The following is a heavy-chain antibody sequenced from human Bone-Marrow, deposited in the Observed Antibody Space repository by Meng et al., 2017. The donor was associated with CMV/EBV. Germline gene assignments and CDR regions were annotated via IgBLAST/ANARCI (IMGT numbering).Heavy chain of an antibody. CDR3: ARDPSPTSIVLMVYAPFDY. D-gene: IGHD2-8*01. CDR2: INPNSGGT. V-gene: IGHV1-2*02. J-gene: IGHJ4*02. Sequence: ASVKVSCKASGYTFTGYYMHWVRQAPGQGLEWMGWINPNSGGTNYAQKFQGRVTMTRDTSISTAYMELSRLRSDDTAVYYCARDPSPTSIVLMVYAPFDYWGQGTLVTVSS. CDR1: GYTFTGYY.